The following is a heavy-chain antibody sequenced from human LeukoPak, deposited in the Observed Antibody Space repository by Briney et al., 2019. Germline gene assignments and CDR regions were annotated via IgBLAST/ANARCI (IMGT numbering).Heavy chain of an antibody. CDR1: GYTFTSYG. CDR2: ISAYNGNT. Sequence: GASVKVSCKASGYTFTSYGISWVRQAPGQGLEWMGWISAYNGNTNYAQKFQGRVTITADESTSTAYMELSSLRSEDTAVYYCASSRDTAILVWGQGTLVAVSS. CDR3: ASSRDTAILV. J-gene: IGHJ4*02. V-gene: IGHV1-18*01. D-gene: IGHD5-18*01.